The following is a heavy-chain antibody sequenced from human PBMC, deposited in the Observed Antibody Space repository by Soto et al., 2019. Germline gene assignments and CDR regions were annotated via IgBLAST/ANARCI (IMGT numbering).Heavy chain of an antibody. CDR2: IYYSGST. CDR1: GGSISSYY. Sequence: TETLSLTCTVSGGSISSYYWSWIRPPPGKGLEWIGYIYYSGSTNYNPSLKSRVIISVDTSKNQFSLKLSSVTAADTAVYYCARLELRYFDWLSAGGMDVWGQGTTVTVSS. J-gene: IGHJ6*02. D-gene: IGHD3-9*01. CDR3: ARLELRYFDWLSAGGMDV. V-gene: IGHV4-59*08.